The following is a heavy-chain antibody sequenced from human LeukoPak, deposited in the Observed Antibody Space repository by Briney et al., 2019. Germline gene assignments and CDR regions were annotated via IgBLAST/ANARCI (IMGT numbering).Heavy chain of an antibody. Sequence: GGSLRLSCAASGFTFSSYWMSWVRQAPGKGLEWVANIKQDGSEKYYVDSVKGRFTISRDNGKNSLYLQMNSLRAEDTAVYYCARDAVYCSSTSCYGRYNWFDPWGQGTLVTVSS. V-gene: IGHV3-7*01. J-gene: IGHJ5*02. CDR1: GFTFSSYW. CDR2: IKQDGSEK. CDR3: ARDAVYCSSTSCYGRYNWFDP. D-gene: IGHD2-2*01.